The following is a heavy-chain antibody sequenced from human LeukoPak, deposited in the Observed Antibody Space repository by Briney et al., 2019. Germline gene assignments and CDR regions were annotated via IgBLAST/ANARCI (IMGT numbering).Heavy chain of an antibody. Sequence: SETLSLTCTVSGGSISNYYWTWIRQPPGKGLEWIGFISYSGNTNYNPSLKSRVTISLDTSKNQFSLKLISVTAADTAVYYCARGVGSGYTDYWGQGTLVTVSS. J-gene: IGHJ4*02. CDR1: GGSISNYY. D-gene: IGHD3-22*01. CDR2: ISYSGNT. V-gene: IGHV4-59*01. CDR3: ARGVGSGYTDY.